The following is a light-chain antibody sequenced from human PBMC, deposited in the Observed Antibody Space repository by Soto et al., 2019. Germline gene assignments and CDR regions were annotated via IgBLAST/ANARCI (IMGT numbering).Light chain of an antibody. CDR1: SSNIGNNA. V-gene: IGLV1-36*01. CDR3: AAWDDSLNGVV. CDR2: YDD. Sequence: QLVLTQPPSVSAAPRQRVTISCSGSSSNIGNNAVNWYQQLPGKAPKLLIYYDDLLPSGVSDRFSGSKSGTSASLAISGLQSEDEADYYCAAWDDSLNGVVFGGGTKVTVL. J-gene: IGLJ2*01.